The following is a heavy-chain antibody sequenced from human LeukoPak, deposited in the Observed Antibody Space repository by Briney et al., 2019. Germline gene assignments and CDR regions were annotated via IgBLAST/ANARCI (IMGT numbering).Heavy chain of an antibody. CDR1: GFTFA. CDR3: AEFFLPYLAGGTGSR. Sequence: GGSLRLSCAASGFTFAMSWARQAPGMRLEWVSSISDGGDSTHYADSVEGRFTISRDNSRNTLYLQMNSLRAEDTALYYCAEFFLPYLAGGTGSRWGQGTLVTVSS. D-gene: IGHD3-10*01. J-gene: IGHJ4*02. CDR2: ISDGGDST. V-gene: IGHV3-23*01.